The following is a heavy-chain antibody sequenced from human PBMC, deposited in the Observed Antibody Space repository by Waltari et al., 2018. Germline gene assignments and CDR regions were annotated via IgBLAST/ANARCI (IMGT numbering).Heavy chain of an antibody. CDR1: DDSFNDYY. V-gene: IGHV4-59*01. J-gene: IGHJ4*02. CDR2: IHYSGST. Sequence: QVQLQESGPGLVKPSETLSLTCTISDDSFNDYYWCWIRQPPGKGLEWLGYIHYSGSTDSSPSCESRVTMSIDTSKNQFSLNLSSVSAADTAVYYCARDAATGYFDSWGQGTLVTVSS. CDR3: ARDAATGYFDS. D-gene: IGHD1-1*01.